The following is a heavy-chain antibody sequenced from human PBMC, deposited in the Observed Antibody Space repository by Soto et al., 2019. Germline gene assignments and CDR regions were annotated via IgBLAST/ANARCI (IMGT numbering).Heavy chain of an antibody. CDR2: IIPIFGTA. D-gene: IGHD6-6*01. CDR1: GGTFSSYA. Sequence: SVKVSCKASGGTFSSYAISWVRQAPGQGLEWMGGIIPIFGTANYAQKFQGRVTITADESTSTAYMELSSLRSEDTAVYYCAREKSSSWAVGDYWAQGTLVIVSS. J-gene: IGHJ4*02. V-gene: IGHV1-69*13. CDR3: AREKSSSWAVGDY.